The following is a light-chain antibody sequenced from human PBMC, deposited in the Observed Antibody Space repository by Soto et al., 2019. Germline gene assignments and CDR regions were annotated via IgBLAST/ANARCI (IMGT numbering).Light chain of an antibody. J-gene: IGKJ1*01. V-gene: IGKV3-20*01. CDR2: GAS. CDR1: QSVSSSY. Sequence: LLTQSPGTLSLSPGERATLSCRASQSVSSSYLAWYQQKPGQAPRLLIYGASSRATGIPDRFSGSGSGTDFTLTISRLESEDFAVYYCQQYNSSPRTFGQGTKVDIK. CDR3: QQYNSSPRT.